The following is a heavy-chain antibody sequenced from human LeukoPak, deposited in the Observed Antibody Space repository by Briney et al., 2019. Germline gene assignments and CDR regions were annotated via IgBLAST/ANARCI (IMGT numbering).Heavy chain of an antibody. CDR3: AKPPTANTAGSSWFDP. Sequence: GGSLRLSCAASGFTFSSYAMSWVRQAPGKGLEWVSAISGSGGSTYYADSVKGRFTISRDNSKNTLYLQMNSLRAEDTAVYYCAKPPTANTAGSSWFDPWGQGTLVTVSS. J-gene: IGHJ5*02. CDR1: GFTFSSYA. D-gene: IGHD1-14*01. CDR2: ISGSGGST. V-gene: IGHV3-23*01.